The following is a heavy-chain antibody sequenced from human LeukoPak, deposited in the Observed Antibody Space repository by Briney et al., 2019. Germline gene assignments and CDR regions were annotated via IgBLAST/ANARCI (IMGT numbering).Heavy chain of an antibody. D-gene: IGHD1-1*01. J-gene: IGHJ4*02. V-gene: IGHV3-7*04. Sequence: GGSLRLSCAASGFTFSNFWMSWVRQAPGRGLEWVANIHPEGNEKYHVESVKGRFTISRDDPKNSLFLQMNGLRVEDTAVYYCARGDDLSGDHWGQGTLVTVSS. CDR2: IHPEGNEK. CDR1: GFTFSNFW. CDR3: ARGDDLSGDH.